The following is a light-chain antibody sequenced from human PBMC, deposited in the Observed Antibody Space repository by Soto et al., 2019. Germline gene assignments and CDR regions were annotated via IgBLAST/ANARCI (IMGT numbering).Light chain of an antibody. CDR3: QQYGSSPLT. CDR2: GAS. Sequence: EIVLTQSPGTLSLSPGERATLSCRASQSVTSSYLAWYQQKPGQAPRLLIYGASSRATGIPDRFSGSGSGTHFTLTISRLEPEDVAEYYCQQYGSSPLTFGGGTKVEIK. V-gene: IGKV3-20*01. J-gene: IGKJ4*01. CDR1: QSVTSSY.